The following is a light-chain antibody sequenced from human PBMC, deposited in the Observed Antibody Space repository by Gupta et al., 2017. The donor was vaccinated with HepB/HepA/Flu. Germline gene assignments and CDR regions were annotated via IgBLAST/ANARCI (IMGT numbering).Light chain of an antibody. CDR3: SSYTSSSTPVV. CDR1: SRDVGSYNR. Sequence: QSALTQPPSLPGSPGQSVTIPCTGTSRDVGSYNRVSWYQQPPGTAPKLMIYEVSNRPSGVPDRFSGSKSGNTASLTISGLQAEDEADYYCSSYTSSSTPVVFAGGTKLTVL. J-gene: IGLJ2*01. V-gene: IGLV2-18*02. CDR2: EVS.